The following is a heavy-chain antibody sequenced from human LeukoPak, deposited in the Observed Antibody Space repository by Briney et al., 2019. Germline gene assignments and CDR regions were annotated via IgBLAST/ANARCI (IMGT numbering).Heavy chain of an antibody. V-gene: IGHV4-34*01. CDR3: ASGAPLH. CDR1: GGSFSYYP. J-gene: IGHJ4*02. CDR2: IKHGGGT. Sequence: SETLSLTCAIYGGSFSYYPWTWIRQPPGKGLEWIGQIKHGGGTKYNPSLNSRVTMSLDTSKNQFSLKMTSVTAADTATYYCASGAPLHWAQKTIVTLSS.